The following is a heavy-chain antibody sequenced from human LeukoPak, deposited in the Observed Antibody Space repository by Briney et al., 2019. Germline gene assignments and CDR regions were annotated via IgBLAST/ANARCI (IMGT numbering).Heavy chain of an antibody. V-gene: IGHV3-23*01. Sequence: GGSLRLSCAASGFTFSIYAMSWVRQGTGKGLEWVSSTSSGGELTFYADSVKGRFTISRDNSKNTLYLQMNSLRAEDTAVYYCAKDRPNYYHDNGHYYRRGGDCWGQGTLVTVSA. D-gene: IGHD3-22*01. CDR1: GFTFSIYA. CDR2: TSSGGELT. J-gene: IGHJ4*02. CDR3: AKDRPNYYHDNGHYYRRGGDC.